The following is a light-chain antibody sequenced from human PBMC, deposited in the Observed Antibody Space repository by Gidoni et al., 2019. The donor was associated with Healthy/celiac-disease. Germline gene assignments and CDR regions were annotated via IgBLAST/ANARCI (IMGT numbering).Light chain of an antibody. Sequence: DIKMTQSPSSLSASVGDRVNITCRASQGISNDLAWYQQKPGKVPKLLIYAASTLQSVVPSRFSGSGSGTHFTLTISSLQPEDVATYYCQKYNSAPLTFGGGTKVEIK. V-gene: IGKV1-27*01. J-gene: IGKJ4*01. CDR2: AAS. CDR1: QGISND. CDR3: QKYNSAPLT.